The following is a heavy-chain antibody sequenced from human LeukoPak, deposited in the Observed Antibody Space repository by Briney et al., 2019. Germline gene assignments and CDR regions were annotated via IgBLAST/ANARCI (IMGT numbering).Heavy chain of an antibody. D-gene: IGHD3-10*01. CDR1: GGSISTYY. Sequence: SETLSLTCTVSGGSISTYYWNWIRQPPGKGLEWIGYIYYSGSTNYNPSLKSRVTISVDTSKNQFSLKLSSVTAADTAVYYCARERFGELSAFDIWGQGTMVTVSS. CDR3: ARERFGELSAFDI. CDR2: IYYSGST. J-gene: IGHJ3*02. V-gene: IGHV4-59*01.